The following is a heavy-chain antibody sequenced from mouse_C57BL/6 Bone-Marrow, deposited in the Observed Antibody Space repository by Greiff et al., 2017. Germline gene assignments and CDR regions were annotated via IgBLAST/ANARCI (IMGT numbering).Heavy chain of an antibody. V-gene: IGHV2-2*01. CDR1: GFSLTSYG. D-gene: IGHD1-1*01. CDR2: LWSGGST. J-gene: IGHJ4*01. CDR3: ARNGGYYGSSYPYYAMDY. Sequence: QVQLKESGPGLVQPSQSLSITCTVSGFSLTSYGVHWVRQSPGKGLEWLGVLWSGGSTDYNAAFISRLSISKDNSKSQVFFKMNSLQADDTAIYYCARNGGYYGSSYPYYAMDYWGQGTSVTVAS.